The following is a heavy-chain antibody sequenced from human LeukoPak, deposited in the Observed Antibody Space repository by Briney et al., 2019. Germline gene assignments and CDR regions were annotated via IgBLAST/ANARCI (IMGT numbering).Heavy chain of an antibody. CDR1: GFSFSSYA. J-gene: IGHJ4*02. V-gene: IGHV3-11*01. CDR2: ISGSGSTI. CDR3: ARRSGSYQADFDY. Sequence: GGSLRLSCAASGFSFSSYAMSWIRQAPGKGLEWVSYISGSGSTIYYADSVKGRFTISRDNAKNSLYLQMNSLGAEDTAVYYCARRSGSYQADFDYWGQGTLVTVSS. D-gene: IGHD1-26*01.